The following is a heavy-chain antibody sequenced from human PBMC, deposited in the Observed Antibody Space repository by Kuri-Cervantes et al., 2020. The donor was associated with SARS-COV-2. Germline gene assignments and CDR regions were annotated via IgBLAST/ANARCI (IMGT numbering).Heavy chain of an antibody. D-gene: IGHD3-3*01. CDR2: IYHNGST. J-gene: IGHJ5*02. CDR3: ARVGLRRITIFGVVMDANWFDP. Sequence: ESLKISCAVSGYSISSGHYWGWIRQPPGKGLEWIGSIYHNGSTYYNPSLKSRVTISVDTSKNQFSLELSSVTAADTAVYFCARVGLRRITIFGVVMDANWFDPWGQGTLVTVSS. V-gene: IGHV4-38-2*01. CDR1: GYSISSGHY.